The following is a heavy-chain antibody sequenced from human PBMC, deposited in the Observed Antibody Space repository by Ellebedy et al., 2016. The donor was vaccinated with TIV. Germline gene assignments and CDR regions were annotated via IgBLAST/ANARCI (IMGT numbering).Heavy chain of an antibody. CDR2: IIPIFDTA. CDR3: ATGTDIVVVPAAMRRAGYYYYGMDV. CDR1: GGTFRNSA. Sequence: AASVKVSCKASGGTFRNSAISWVRQAPGQGLEWMGGIIPIFDTANYAQKFQGRVTMTEDTSTDTAYMELSSLRSEDTAVYYWATGTDIVVVPAAMRRAGYYYYGMDVWGQGTTVTVSS. J-gene: IGHJ6*02. D-gene: IGHD2-2*01. V-gene: IGHV1-69*06.